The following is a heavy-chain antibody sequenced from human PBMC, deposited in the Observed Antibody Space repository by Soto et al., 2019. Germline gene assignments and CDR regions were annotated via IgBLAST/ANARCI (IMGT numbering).Heavy chain of an antibody. Sequence: SETRSLTCAVSGSSFKTGGYYWTWIRQHPTKGLEWIGEINLSGTTKYNPSLKSRVIISVDTSKNQFSLKLSSVTAADTAVYYCARGIERRYYYGSGSYGFWGQGTLVTVSS. CDR1: GSSFKTGGYY. D-gene: IGHD3-10*01. V-gene: IGHV4-34*01. CDR2: INLSGTT. J-gene: IGHJ4*02. CDR3: ARGIERRYYYGSGSYGF.